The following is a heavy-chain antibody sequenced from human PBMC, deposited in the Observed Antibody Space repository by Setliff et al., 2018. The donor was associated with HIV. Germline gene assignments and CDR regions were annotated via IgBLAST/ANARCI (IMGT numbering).Heavy chain of an antibody. Sequence: SETLSLTCTVSGGSISSGGYYWSWIRQHPGMGLEWIGYIYYSGSTYFNPSLKSRVTISVDTSKNQFSLKLSSVTAADTAVYYCARVSNILTGPLYFDYWGQGTQVTVSS. CDR2: IYYSGST. J-gene: IGHJ4*02. D-gene: IGHD3-9*01. CDR3: ARVSNILTGPLYFDY. V-gene: IGHV4-31*03. CDR1: GGSISSGGYY.